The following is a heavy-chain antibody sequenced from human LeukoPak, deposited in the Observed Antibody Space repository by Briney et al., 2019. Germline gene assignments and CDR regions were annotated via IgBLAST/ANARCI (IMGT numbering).Heavy chain of an antibody. CDR3: ARDAGNSGYGCDL. CDR2: IRSSSET. D-gene: IGHD5-12*01. Sequence: LXXSCAAXXXXXXXXXMNXXXXAXGXXLXXVSHIRSSSETFYADSVKGRFTISRDNARNSLYLQMNNLRGEDTAIYYCARDAGNSGYGCDLWGQGTLVTVSS. V-gene: IGHV3-69-1*01. J-gene: IGHJ5*02. CDR1: XXXXXXXX.